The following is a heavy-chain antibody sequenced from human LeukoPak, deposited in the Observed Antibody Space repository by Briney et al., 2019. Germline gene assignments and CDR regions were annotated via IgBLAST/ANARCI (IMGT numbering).Heavy chain of an antibody. Sequence: PGGSLRLSCAASGFTFSSYSMNWVRQAPGKGLEWVSSISSSSSYIYYPYSVKGRYTISRDNAKNLSHLQMNSLRAEDTAVYYCARGTGDWYFDLWGRSNLVTVSS. CDR3: ARGTGDWYFDL. CDR2: ISSSSSYI. D-gene: IGHD2-8*02. CDR1: GFTFSSYS. V-gene: IGHV3-21*01. J-gene: IGHJ2*01.